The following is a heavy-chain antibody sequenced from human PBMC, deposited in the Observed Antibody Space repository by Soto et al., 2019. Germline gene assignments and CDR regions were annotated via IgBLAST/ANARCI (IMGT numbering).Heavy chain of an antibody. Sequence: GASVKVSCKASGYNFTSHYMHWVRQAPGQGLESMGIIYPRGGTTIYAQKFQGRVTMTSDTSTHTFYMELSSLGSEDTAMYYCARVGYSSTGTTFHYHGLDVWGQGTTVTVSS. CDR1: GYNFTSHY. V-gene: IGHV1-46*01. CDR3: ARVGYSSTGTTFHYHGLDV. J-gene: IGHJ6*02. D-gene: IGHD3-22*01. CDR2: IYPRGGTT.